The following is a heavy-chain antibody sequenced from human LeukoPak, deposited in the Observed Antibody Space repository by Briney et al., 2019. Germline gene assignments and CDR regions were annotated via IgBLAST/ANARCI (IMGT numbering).Heavy chain of an antibody. Sequence: GASVKVSCKVSGYTLTELSMHWVRQAPGKGLEWMGGFVPEDGETIYAQKFQGRVTMTEDTSTDTAYMELSSLRSEDTAVYYCATDKQLLVPTNHPPIYGMDVWGKGTTVTVSS. CDR1: GYTLTELS. J-gene: IGHJ6*04. D-gene: IGHD2-15*01. CDR2: FVPEDGET. V-gene: IGHV1-24*01. CDR3: ATDKQLLVPTNHPPIYGMDV.